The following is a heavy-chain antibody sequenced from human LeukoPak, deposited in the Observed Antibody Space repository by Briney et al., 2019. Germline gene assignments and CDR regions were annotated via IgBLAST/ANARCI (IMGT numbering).Heavy chain of an antibody. CDR1: GFTFDDSG. D-gene: IGHD1-1*01. V-gene: IGHV3-23*01. J-gene: IGHJ4*02. CDR2: ICGSGGST. CDR3: AKDLVEYNWNVRPFDY. Sequence: PGGSLRLSCAASGFTFDDSGMSWVRQAPGKGLEWVSAICGSGGSTYYADSVKGRFTISRDNSKNTLYLQMNSLRAEDTAVYYCAKDLVEYNWNVRPFDYWGQGTLVTVSS.